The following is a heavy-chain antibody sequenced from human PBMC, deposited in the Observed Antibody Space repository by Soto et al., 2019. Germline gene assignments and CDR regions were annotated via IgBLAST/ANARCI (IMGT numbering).Heavy chain of an antibody. Sequence: QVQLVQSGAEVKKPGSSVKVSCKASGGTFSSYAIIWVRQAPGQGLEWMGEIISMFGAAMYAQKFQGRVTITADESASTAYMELSSLRSEDTAVYYCARGGKERFRGSGMDVWGQGTTVTVS. V-gene: IGHV1-69*01. CDR3: ARGGKERFRGSGMDV. CDR1: GGTFSSYA. CDR2: IISMFGAA. D-gene: IGHD1-1*01. J-gene: IGHJ6*02.